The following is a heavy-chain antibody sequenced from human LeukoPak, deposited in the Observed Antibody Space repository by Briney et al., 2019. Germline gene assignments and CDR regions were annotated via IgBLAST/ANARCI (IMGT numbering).Heavy chain of an antibody. Sequence: SETLSLTCTVSGGSISYHYWSWIRQPPGKGLEWIGYVYYSGSTNYNPSLKSRVTMSVDSSKKQFSLKLRSVTAADTAVYYCARCPFESTVTKLYHYYYMDVWGKGTTVTVSS. CDR1: GGSISYHY. J-gene: IGHJ6*03. CDR3: ARCPFESTVTKLYHYYYMDV. CDR2: VYYSGST. V-gene: IGHV4-59*11. D-gene: IGHD4-11*01.